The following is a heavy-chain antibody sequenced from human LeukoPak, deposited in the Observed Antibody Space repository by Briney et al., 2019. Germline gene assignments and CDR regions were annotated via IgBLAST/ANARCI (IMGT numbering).Heavy chain of an antibody. CDR3: ARALGGLVDY. D-gene: IGHD6-19*01. CDR1: GGSISSSSYY. V-gene: IGHV4-39*01. CDR2: IYYSGST. Sequence: PSETLSLTCTVSGGSISSSSYYWGWIRQPPGKGLEWIGSIYYSGSTYYNPSLKSRVTISVDTSKNQFSLKLSSVTAADTAVYYCARALGGLVDYWGQGTLVTVSS. J-gene: IGHJ4*02.